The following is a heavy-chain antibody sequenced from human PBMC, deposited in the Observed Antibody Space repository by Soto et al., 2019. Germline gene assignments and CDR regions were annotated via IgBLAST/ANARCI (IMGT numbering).Heavy chain of an antibody. CDR1: GFTFSSYW. V-gene: IGHV3-74*01. Sequence: GGSLRLSCAASGFTFSSYWMHWVRQAPGKGLVWVSRINSDGSSTSYADSVKGRFTISRDNSKNTLYLQMNSLRAEDTAVYYCAKEGSDYDILTGSGYYGMDVWGQGTTVTVSS. CDR3: AKEGSDYDILTGSGYYGMDV. D-gene: IGHD3-9*01. CDR2: INSDGSST. J-gene: IGHJ6*02.